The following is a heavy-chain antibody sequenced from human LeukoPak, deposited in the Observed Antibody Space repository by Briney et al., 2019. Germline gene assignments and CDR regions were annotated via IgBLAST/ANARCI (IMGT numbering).Heavy chain of an antibody. Sequence: GGSLRLSCAASGFTVSSNYMNWVRQAPGKGLEWVSVTYSGGSTYYADSVKGRFTIPRDNSKKTLYLQMNSLRAEDTAVYYCARGRVGYYFDYWGQGTLVTVSS. J-gene: IGHJ4*02. CDR2: TYSGGST. CDR1: GFTVSSNY. CDR3: ARGRVGYYFDY. D-gene: IGHD1-26*01. V-gene: IGHV3-66*02.